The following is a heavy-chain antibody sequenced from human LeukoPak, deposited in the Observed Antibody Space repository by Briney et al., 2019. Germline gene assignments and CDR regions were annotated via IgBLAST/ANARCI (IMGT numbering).Heavy chain of an antibody. J-gene: IGHJ4*02. D-gene: IGHD1-20*01. CDR2: ISGSGGST. Sequence: RPGGSLRLSCAASGFTFSRSAMNWVRQAPGKGLEWVSAISGSGGSTYYADSVKGRFTISRDNSKNTLYLQMNSLRAEDTAVYYCAKEVGYNWNRPQDYWGQGTLVTVSS. CDR1: GFTFSRSA. V-gene: IGHV3-23*01. CDR3: AKEVGYNWNRPQDY.